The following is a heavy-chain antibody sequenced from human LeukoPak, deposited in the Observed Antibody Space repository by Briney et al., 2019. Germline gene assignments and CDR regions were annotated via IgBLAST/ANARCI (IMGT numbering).Heavy chain of an antibody. J-gene: IGHJ6*02. CDR2: IYYSVST. V-gene: IGHV4-31*03. D-gene: IGHD3-9*01. Sequence: SETLSLAFSVSGGSISSGGYYWSCISRHPGKGLEWIGYIYYSVSTYYNPSLKSRVTISVDPSKNQFSLKLSSVTAPDTAVYYCARDYGDTLTGYLYGMDVWGQGTPVTVSS. CDR3: ARDYGDTLTGYLYGMDV. CDR1: GGSISSGGYY.